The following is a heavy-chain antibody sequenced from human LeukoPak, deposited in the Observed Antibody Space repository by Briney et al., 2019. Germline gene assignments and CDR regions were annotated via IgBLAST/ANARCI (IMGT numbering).Heavy chain of an antibody. CDR3: AKALMSTYGSGSYYTNDY. CDR2: IKKDGSEK. D-gene: IGHD3-10*01. Sequence: GGSLRLSCAASGFTFSSHRMSWVRQAPGKGLEWVANIKKDGSEKYYVDSVKGRFTISRDNAKTSLYLQMNSLRAEDTAVYYCAKALMSTYGSGSYYTNDYWGQGTLVTVSS. V-gene: IGHV3-7*01. J-gene: IGHJ4*02. CDR1: GFTFSSHR.